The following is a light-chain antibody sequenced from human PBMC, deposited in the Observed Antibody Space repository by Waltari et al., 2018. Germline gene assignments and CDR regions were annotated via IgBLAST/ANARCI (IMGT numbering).Light chain of an antibody. J-gene: IGKJ2*02. CDR3: QQRSNWPPST. CDR2: GGS. V-gene: IGKV3-15*01. Sequence: EIVMTQSPVTMSVSPGEGVTLSCTASESVGTDVAWSQHRRGQPPRLLVYGGSMRATGVPARFSGSGSGTDFALRISSLEPEDFAIYFCQQRSNWPPSTFGPGTKL. CDR1: ESVGTD.